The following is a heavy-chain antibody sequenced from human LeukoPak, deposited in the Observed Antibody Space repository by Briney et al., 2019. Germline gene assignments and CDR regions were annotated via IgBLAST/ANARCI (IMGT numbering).Heavy chain of an antibody. Sequence: PGGSLRLSCAASGFTFSSYAMDWVRQAPGKGLEWVSAITSGGSTYYADSVKGRFTISRDNSKNTLYLQMNSLRAEDTAVYYCARDLDSGYGGNYWGQGTLVTVSS. CDR3: ARDLDSGYGGNY. CDR2: ITSGGST. V-gene: IGHV3-23*01. J-gene: IGHJ4*02. D-gene: IGHD5-12*01. CDR1: GFTFSSYA.